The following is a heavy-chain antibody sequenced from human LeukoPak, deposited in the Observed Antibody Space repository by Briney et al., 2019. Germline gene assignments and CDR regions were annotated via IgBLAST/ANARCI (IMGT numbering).Heavy chain of an antibody. D-gene: IGHD4-17*01. CDR3: AKDASPTVTTAYWYFDL. J-gene: IGHJ2*01. Sequence: GGSLRLSCAAYGFTFSSYGMHWVRQAPGKGLEWVAVISYDGSNKYYADSVKGRFTISRDNSKNTLYLQMNSLRAEDTAVYYCAKDASPTVTTAYWYFDLWGRGTLVTVSS. CDR2: ISYDGSNK. CDR1: GFTFSSYG. V-gene: IGHV3-30*18.